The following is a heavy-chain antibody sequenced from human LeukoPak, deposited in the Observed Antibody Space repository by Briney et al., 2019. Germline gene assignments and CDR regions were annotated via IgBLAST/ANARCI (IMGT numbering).Heavy chain of an antibody. J-gene: IGHJ4*02. Sequence: PSETLSLTCTVSGDSISSNNWWNWVRQPPGKGLEWIGEILHSGTTNYNPSLKSRVTISVDKSQNQFSLKMSSVTAADTAIYYCVSAYGPGYWGQGTLVTVSS. D-gene: IGHD4-17*01. CDR1: GDSISSNNW. CDR3: VSAYGPGY. V-gene: IGHV4-4*02. CDR2: ILHSGTT.